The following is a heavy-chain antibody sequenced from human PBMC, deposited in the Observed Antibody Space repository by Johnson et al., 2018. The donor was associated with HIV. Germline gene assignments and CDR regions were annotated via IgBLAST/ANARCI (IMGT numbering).Heavy chain of an antibody. V-gene: IGHV3-33*01. CDR2: IWYDGSNK. J-gene: IGHJ3*02. CDR3: AGRGLYSGSYPI. Sequence: QVLLLESGGGLVQPGGSLRLSCAASGFTFSSYGMHWVRQAPGKGLEWVAVIWYDGSNKYYADSVKGRFTISRDNSKNTLYLQMNSLRAEDTAVYYCAGRGLYSGSYPIWGQGTMVTVSS. CDR1: GFTFSSYG. D-gene: IGHD1-26*01.